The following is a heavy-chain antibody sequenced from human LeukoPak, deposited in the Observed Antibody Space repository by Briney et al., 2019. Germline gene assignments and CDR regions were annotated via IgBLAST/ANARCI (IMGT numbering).Heavy chain of an antibody. D-gene: IGHD6-13*01. J-gene: IGHJ4*02. V-gene: IGHV1-46*01. CDR2: INPSGGST. Sequence: ASVKVSCKASGYTFTSYYMHWVRQAPGQGLEWMGIINPSGGSTSYAQKFQGRVTMTRDTSTSTAYMELSSLRSEDTAVYYCARAEGLAAAGYYWGQGTLVTVSS. CDR3: ARAEGLAAAGYY. CDR1: GYTFTSYY.